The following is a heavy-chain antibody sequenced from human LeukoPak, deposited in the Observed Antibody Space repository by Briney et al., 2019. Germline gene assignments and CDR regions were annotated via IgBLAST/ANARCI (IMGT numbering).Heavy chain of an antibody. J-gene: IGHJ6*02. CDR1: GFTFSSYG. CDR3: ARDSLINWGPGYYYYGMDV. CDR2: IKQDGSEK. Sequence: GGSLRLSCAASGFTFSSYGMSWVRQAPGKGLEWVANIKQDGSEKYYVDSVKGRFTISRDNAKNSLYLQMNSLRAEDTAVYYCARDSLINWGPGYYYYGMDVWGQGTTVTVPS. V-gene: IGHV3-7*01. D-gene: IGHD7-27*01.